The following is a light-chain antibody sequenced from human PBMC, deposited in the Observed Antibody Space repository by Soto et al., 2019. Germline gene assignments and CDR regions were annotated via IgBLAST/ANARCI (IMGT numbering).Light chain of an antibody. V-gene: IGKV1-39*01. Sequence: DIQMTQSPSSLSVSVGDRVTMSCRTSQDIAFYLNWYQQKPGKAPQRLIYGASNLQHGAPSRFSGSGSGTDFTLTITSLQPEDFATYFCQQNYYIPYTFGQGTKLEI. CDR2: GAS. CDR1: QDIAFY. CDR3: QQNYYIPYT. J-gene: IGKJ2*01.